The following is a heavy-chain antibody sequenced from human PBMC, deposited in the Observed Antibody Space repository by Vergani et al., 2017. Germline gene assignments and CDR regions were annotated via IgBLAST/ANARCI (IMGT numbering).Heavy chain of an antibody. Sequence: EVQLVESGGGLVQPGGSLRLSCAASGFTVSSNYMSWVRQAPGKGLEWVSVIYSGGSTYYADSVKGRFTISRHNSKNTLYLQMNSLRAEDTAVYYCARLRGSNYYYGMDVWGQGTTVTVSS. J-gene: IGHJ6*02. CDR1: GFTVSSNY. CDR3: ARLRGSNYYYGMDV. D-gene: IGHD5-12*01. CDR2: IYSGGST. V-gene: IGHV3-53*04.